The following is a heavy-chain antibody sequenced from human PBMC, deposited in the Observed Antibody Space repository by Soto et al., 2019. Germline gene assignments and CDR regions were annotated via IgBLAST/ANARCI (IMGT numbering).Heavy chain of an antibody. V-gene: IGHV2-5*02. J-gene: IGHJ4*02. CDR3: AHRVLRTVFGLVTTTAIYFDF. CDR2: IYWDDAK. Sequence: QITLNESGPAPVKPRQPLTLTCTFSGFSLTTSGVGVGWIRQSPGRAPEWLALIYWDDAKRSSPSLKSRLTITKDASKNQVVLTMADLDPADTATYYCAHRVLRTVFGLVTTTAIYFDFWGQGTPVAVSS. CDR1: GFSLTTSGVG. D-gene: IGHD3-3*01.